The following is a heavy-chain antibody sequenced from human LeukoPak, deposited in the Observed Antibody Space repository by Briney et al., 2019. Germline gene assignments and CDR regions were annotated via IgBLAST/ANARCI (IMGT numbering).Heavy chain of an antibody. J-gene: IGHJ4*02. D-gene: IGHD3-10*01. Sequence: ASVKVSCKASGYTFTGYYMHWVRQAPGQGLEWMGWINPNSGGTNYAQKFQGRVTMTRDTSISTAYMELRSLRSDDTAVYYCARDYYVSGSYSDYWGQGTLVTVSS. CDR3: ARDYYVSGSYSDY. CDR1: GYTFTGYY. V-gene: IGHV1-2*02. CDR2: INPNSGGT.